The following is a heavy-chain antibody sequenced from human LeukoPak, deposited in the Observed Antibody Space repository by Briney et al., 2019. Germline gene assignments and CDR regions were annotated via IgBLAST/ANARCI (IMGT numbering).Heavy chain of an antibody. D-gene: IGHD5-12*01. CDR2: ISYDGSNK. V-gene: IGHV3-30*18. Sequence: GGSLRLSCAASGFTFSSYGMHWVRQAPGKGLEWVAVISYDGSNKYYADSVRGRFTISRDNSKNTLYLQMNSLRAEDTAVYYCAKGRTQSGYDLDYWGQGTLVTVSS. CDR1: GFTFSSYG. J-gene: IGHJ4*02. CDR3: AKGRTQSGYDLDY.